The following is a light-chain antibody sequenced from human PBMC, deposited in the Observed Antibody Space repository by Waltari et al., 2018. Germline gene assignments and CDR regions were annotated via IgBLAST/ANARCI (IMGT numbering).Light chain of an antibody. CDR3: ATWDDTLSGWV. CDR2: YND. V-gene: IGLV1-36*01. Sequence: QSVLTPPPSVSGVPRPRVTISCSGSNSNIGNNAVAWYQQIPGRAPKLLIYYNDLLSSGVSDRFSGSKSGSSASLAISGLQSEDEADYYCATWDDTLSGWVFGGGTKLTVL. CDR1: NSNIGNNA. J-gene: IGLJ3*02.